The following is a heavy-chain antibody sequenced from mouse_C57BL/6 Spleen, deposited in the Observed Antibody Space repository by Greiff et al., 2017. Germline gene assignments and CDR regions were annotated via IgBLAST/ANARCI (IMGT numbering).Heavy chain of an antibody. CDR1: GYAFSSYW. J-gene: IGHJ4*01. CDR2: IYPGDGDT. Sequence: VKLQESGAELVKPGASVKISCKASGYAFSSYWMNWVKQRPGKGLEWIGQIYPGDGDTNYNGKFKGKATLTADKSSSTAYMQLSSLTSEDSAVYFCARSGYDYDVGAMDYWGQGTSVTVSS. V-gene: IGHV1-80*01. CDR3: ARSGYDYDVGAMDY. D-gene: IGHD2-4*01.